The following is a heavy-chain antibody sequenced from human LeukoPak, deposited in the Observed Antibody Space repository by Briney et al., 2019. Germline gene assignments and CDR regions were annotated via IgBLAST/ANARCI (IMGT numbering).Heavy chain of an antibody. V-gene: IGHV4-59*01. CDR2: IYYSGST. J-gene: IGHJ5*02. Sequence: PSETLSLTCTVSGGSISSYYWSWIRQPPGKGLEWIGYIYYSGSTNYNPSLKSRVTISVDTSKNQVSLKLSSVTAADTAVYYCARAPRSGAYWFDPWGQGTLVTVSS. CDR1: GGSISSYY. CDR3: ARAPRSGAYWFDP. D-gene: IGHD3-3*01.